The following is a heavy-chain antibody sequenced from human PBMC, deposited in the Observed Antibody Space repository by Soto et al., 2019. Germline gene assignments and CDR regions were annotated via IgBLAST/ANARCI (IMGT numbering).Heavy chain of an antibody. D-gene: IGHD3-3*01. CDR3: ARGVFGGQSNERGGDAFDI. Sequence: QVQLQESGTGLVKPSGTLSLTCAVSGGSISSSNWWSWVRQPPGKGLEWFGEIYHSGSTNYNPSRKSRVTISVDKFKNQFSLMLGSVTAADAAVYYCARGVFGGQSNERGGDAFDIWGQGTMVTVSS. J-gene: IGHJ3*02. CDR2: IYHSGST. V-gene: IGHV4-4*02. CDR1: GGSISSSNW.